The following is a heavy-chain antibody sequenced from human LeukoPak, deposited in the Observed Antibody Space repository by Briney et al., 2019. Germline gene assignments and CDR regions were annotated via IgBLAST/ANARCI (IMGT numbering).Heavy chain of an antibody. CDR2: ISSNGGST. D-gene: IGHD3-22*01. J-gene: IGHJ3*02. Sequence: GGSLRLSCAASGFTFSSYAMHWVRQAPGKGLEYVSAISSNGGSTYYADSVKGRFTISRDNSKNTLYLQMNSLRAEDTAVYYCAKDRGTMMDAFDIWGQGTMVTVSS. CDR1: GFTFSSYA. V-gene: IGHV3-64*04. CDR3: AKDRGTMMDAFDI.